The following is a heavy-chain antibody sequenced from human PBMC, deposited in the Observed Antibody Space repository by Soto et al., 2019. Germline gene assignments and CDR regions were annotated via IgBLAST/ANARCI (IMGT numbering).Heavy chain of an antibody. D-gene: IGHD6-13*01. J-gene: IGHJ3*02. Sequence: SSSSYYWGWIRQPPGKGLEWMGIIYPGDSDTRYSPSFQGQVTISADKSISTAYLQWSSLKASDTAMYYCARPAYSSSWYGDAFDIWGQGTMVTVSS. CDR3: ARPAYSSSWYGDAFDI. CDR1: SSSSYY. V-gene: IGHV5-51*01. CDR2: IYPGDSDT.